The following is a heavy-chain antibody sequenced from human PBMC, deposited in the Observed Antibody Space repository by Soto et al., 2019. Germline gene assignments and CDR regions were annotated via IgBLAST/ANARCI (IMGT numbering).Heavy chain of an antibody. D-gene: IGHD2-21*02. J-gene: IGHJ4*02. CDR1: GFSFSSHW. V-gene: IGHV3-7*01. Sequence: GGSLRLSCAASGFSFSSHWMSWVRRAPGKGPEWVANIKEDGSEKNYEDSVKGRFTISRDNAKNSVYLELNSLRAEDTAVYYCVRVRTLGGLRGLDYWGQGTLVTVSS. CDR2: IKEDGSEK. CDR3: VRVRTLGGLRGLDY.